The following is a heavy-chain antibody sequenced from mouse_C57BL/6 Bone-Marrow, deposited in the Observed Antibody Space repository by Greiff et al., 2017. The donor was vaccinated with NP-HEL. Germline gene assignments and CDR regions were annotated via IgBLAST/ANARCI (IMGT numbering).Heavy chain of an antibody. V-gene: IGHV1-9*01. CDR2: ILPGSGST. J-gene: IGHJ2*01. CDR1: GYTFTGYW. Sequence: QVQLKQSGAELMKPGASVKLSCKATGYTFTGYWIEWVKQRPGHGLEWIGEILPGSGSTNYNEKFKGKATFTADTSSNTAYMQLSSLTTEDSAIYYCARRPVYYYGSSYPYYFDYWGQGTTLTVSS. D-gene: IGHD1-1*01. CDR3: ARRPVYYYGSSYPYYFDY.